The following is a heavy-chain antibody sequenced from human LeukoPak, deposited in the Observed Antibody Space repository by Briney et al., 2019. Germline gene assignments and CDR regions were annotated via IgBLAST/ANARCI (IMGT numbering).Heavy chain of an antibody. CDR1: GGSISSGSYY. CDR3: ARDQMATLNYDAFDI. J-gene: IGHJ3*02. CDR2: IYTSGST. V-gene: IGHV4-61*09. D-gene: IGHD5-24*01. Sequence: SETLSLTCTVSGGSISSGSYYWSWIRQPAGKGLEWIGHIYTSGSTNYNPSLKSRVTISVDTSKNQFSLKLSSVTAADTAVYYCARDQMATLNYDAFDIWGQGTMVTVSS.